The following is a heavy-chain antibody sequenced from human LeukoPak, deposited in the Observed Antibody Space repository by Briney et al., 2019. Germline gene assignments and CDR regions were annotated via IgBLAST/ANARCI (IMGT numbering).Heavy chain of an antibody. CDR3: ARDLPSTQYYYDSSGPWTDY. CDR1: GYTFTSYG. V-gene: IGHV1-18*01. J-gene: IGHJ4*02. Sequence: GASVEVSCKASGYTFTSYGISWVRQAPGQGLEWMGWISAYNGNTNYAQKLQGRVTMTTDTSTSTAYMELRSLRSDDTAVYYCARDLPSTQYYYDSSGPWTDYWGQGTLVTVSS. D-gene: IGHD3-22*01. CDR2: ISAYNGNT.